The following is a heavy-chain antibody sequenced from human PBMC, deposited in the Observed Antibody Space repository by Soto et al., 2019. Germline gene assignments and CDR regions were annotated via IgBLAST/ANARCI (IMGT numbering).Heavy chain of an antibody. CDR2: IFYSGST. CDR3: ARHTTMVRGSDYYYYMDV. D-gene: IGHD3-10*01. V-gene: IGHV4-59*08. CDR1: GASIGASY. J-gene: IGHJ6*03. Sequence: SETLSLTCTVSGASIGASYWSWIRQSPGKGLEWMGYIFYSGSTNYNPSLESRVTISVDTSKNQFSLKLSSVTAADTAVYYCARHTTMVRGSDYYYYMDVWGKGTTVTVSS.